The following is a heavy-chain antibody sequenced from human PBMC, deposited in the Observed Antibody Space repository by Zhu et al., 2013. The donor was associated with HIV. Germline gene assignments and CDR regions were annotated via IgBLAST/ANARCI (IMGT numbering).Heavy chain of an antibody. J-gene: IGHJ6*02. CDR3: ARDIGHIFGVVIPNNYYGMDV. D-gene: IGHD3-3*01. V-gene: IGHV1-46*01. CDR2: INPSGGST. Sequence: QVQLVQSGAEVKKPGASVKVSCKASGYTFTSYYMHWVRQAPGQGLEWMGIINPSGGSTSYAQKFQGRVTMTRDTSTSTVYMELSSLRSEDTAVYYCARDIGHIFGVVIPNNYYGMDVWGQGTTVTVSS. CDR1: GYTFTSYY.